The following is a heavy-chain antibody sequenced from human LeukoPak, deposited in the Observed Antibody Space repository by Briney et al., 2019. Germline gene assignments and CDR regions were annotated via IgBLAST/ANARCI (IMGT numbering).Heavy chain of an antibody. CDR2: ISGSGSPM. Sequence: GGSLRLSCAASGFTVSSYEMNWVRQAPGKGLEWVSSISGSGSPMYYADSVKGRFIISRDNAKDSVSLQMNSLRAEDTAVYFCARDRGISAGSDFDYWGQGTLVTVSS. CDR1: GFTVSSYE. V-gene: IGHV3-48*03. J-gene: IGHJ4*02. D-gene: IGHD6-13*01. CDR3: ARDRGISAGSDFDY.